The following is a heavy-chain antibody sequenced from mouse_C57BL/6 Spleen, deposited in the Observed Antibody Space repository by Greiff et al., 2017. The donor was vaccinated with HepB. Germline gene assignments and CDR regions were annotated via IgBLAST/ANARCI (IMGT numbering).Heavy chain of an antibody. V-gene: IGHV1-50*01. CDR3: ARGATVAYWYFDV. J-gene: IGHJ1*03. D-gene: IGHD1-1*01. CDR2: IDPSDSYT. CDR1: GYTFTSYW. Sequence: VKLQQPGAELVKPGASVKLSCKASGYTFTSYWMQWVKQRPGQGLEWIGEIDPSDSYTNYNQKFKGKATLTVDTSSSTAYMQLSSLTSEDSAVYYCARGATVAYWYFDVWGTGTTVTVSS.